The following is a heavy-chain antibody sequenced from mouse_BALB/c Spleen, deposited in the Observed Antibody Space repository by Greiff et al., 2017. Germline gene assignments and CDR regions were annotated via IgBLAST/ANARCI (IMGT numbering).Heavy chain of an antibody. CDR3: ARGVPLAWFAY. CDR1: GFTFSSYA. D-gene: IGHD6-1*01. J-gene: IGHJ3*01. CDR2: ISSGGST. Sequence: VQLKESGGGLVKPGGSLKLSCAASGFTFSSYAMSWVRQTPEKRLEWVASISSGGSTYYPDSVKGRFTISRDNARNILYLQMSSLRSEDTAMYYCARGVPLAWFAYWGQGTLVTVSA. V-gene: IGHV5-6-5*01.